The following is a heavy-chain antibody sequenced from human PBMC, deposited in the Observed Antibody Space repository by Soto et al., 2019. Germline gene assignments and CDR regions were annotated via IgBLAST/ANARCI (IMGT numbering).Heavy chain of an antibody. Sequence: SEALSLTCAVYGGSLSEYYWNWLRQPPGKGLEWIGEINHRGTASYNPSLKSRVDISVDTALTQFSLKLRSVTAADTAIYYCAREEAAAGTGWFDPWGQGTLVT. CDR3: AREEAAAGTGWFDP. V-gene: IGHV4-34*01. CDR1: GGSLSEYY. CDR2: INHRGTA. J-gene: IGHJ5*02. D-gene: IGHD6-13*01.